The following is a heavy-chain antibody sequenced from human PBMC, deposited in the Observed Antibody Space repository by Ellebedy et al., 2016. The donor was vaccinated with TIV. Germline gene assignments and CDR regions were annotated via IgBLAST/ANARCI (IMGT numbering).Heavy chain of an antibody. Sequence: SETLSLTXTVSGGSISSYYWSWIRQPPGKGLEWIGYIYYSGSTNYNPSLKSRVTISVDTSKNQFSLKLSSVTAADTAVYYCARVRVGATNRRWFDPWGQGTLVTVSS. J-gene: IGHJ5*02. CDR3: ARVRVGATNRRWFDP. CDR2: IYYSGST. D-gene: IGHD1-26*01. CDR1: GGSISSYY. V-gene: IGHV4-59*12.